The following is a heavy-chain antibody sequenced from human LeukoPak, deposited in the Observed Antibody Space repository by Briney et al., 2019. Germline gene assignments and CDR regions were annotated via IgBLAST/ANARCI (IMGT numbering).Heavy chain of an antibody. J-gene: IGHJ6*03. CDR2: IYYSGST. D-gene: IGHD1-1*01. Sequence: SETLSLTCTVSGGSISSYYWSWIRQPPGKGLEWIGYIYYSGSTNYNPSLKSRVTISVDTSKNQFSLKLSSVTAADTAVYYCARTTYYYYMDVWGKGTTVTISS. CDR3: ARTTYYYYMDV. V-gene: IGHV4-59*01. CDR1: GGSISSYY.